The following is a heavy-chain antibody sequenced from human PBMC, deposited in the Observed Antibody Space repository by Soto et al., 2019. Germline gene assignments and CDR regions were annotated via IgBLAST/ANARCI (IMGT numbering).Heavy chain of an antibody. CDR3: ARAYYYDILTGYYPRYGMDV. J-gene: IGHJ6*02. D-gene: IGHD3-9*01. CDR2: IWYDGSNK. CDR1: GFTFSSYG. Sequence: GGSLRLSCAASGFTFSSYGMHWVRQAPGKGLEWVAVIWYDGSNKYYADSVKGRFTISRDNSKNTLYLQMNSLRAEDTAVYYCARAYYYDILTGYYPRYGMDVWGQGTTVTVSS. V-gene: IGHV3-33*01.